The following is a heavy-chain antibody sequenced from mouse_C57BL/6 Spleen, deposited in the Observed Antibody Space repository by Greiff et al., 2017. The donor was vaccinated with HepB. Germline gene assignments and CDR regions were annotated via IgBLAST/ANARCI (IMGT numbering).Heavy chain of an antibody. V-gene: IGHV5-9-1*02. CDR1: GFTFSSYA. CDR3: TRMYYYGSYWYFDV. Sequence: EVQGVESGEGLVKPGGSLKLSCAASGFTFSSYAMSWVRQTPEKRLEWVAYISSGGDYIYYADTVKGRFTISRDNARNTLYLQMSSLKSEDTAMYYCTRMYYYGSYWYFDVWGTGTTVTVSS. CDR2: ISSGGDYI. J-gene: IGHJ1*03. D-gene: IGHD1-1*01.